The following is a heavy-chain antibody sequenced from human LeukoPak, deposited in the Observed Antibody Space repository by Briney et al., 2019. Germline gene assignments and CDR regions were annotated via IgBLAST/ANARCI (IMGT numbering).Heavy chain of an antibody. CDR1: GGSISSFY. J-gene: IGHJ4*02. D-gene: IGHD3-10*01. CDR2: IYYSGSL. Sequence: PSETLSLTCTVSGGSISSFYWSWIRQPPGKGLEWIGYIYYSGSLNNNPSLKSRVTISLDTSKNQFSLRLSSVTAADTAVYYCANYHGSGSYPFDYWGQGTLVTVSS. CDR3: ANYHGSGSYPFDY. V-gene: IGHV4-59*01.